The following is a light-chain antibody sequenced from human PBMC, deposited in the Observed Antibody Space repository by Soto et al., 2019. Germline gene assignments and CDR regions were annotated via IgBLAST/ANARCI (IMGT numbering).Light chain of an antibody. V-gene: IGKV4-1*01. J-gene: IGKJ4*01. CDR3: QQYYRAPRN. Sequence: DIVMTQSPDSLAASLGERATINCKSSQSLLYSSSNKNYLAWYQQQPGQSPKLLIYWASTRDTGVPDRFSGSGSGTDFTLTISSLQAEDVAVYYCQQYYRAPRNFGGGTKVEIK. CDR2: WAS. CDR1: QSLLYSSSNKNY.